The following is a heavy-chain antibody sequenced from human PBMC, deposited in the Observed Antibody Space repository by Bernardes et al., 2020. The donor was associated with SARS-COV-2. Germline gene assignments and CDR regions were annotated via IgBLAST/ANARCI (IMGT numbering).Heavy chain of an antibody. J-gene: IGHJ6*02. V-gene: IGHV4-59*01. Sequence: SETLSRTCTVSGGSISSYYWSWIRQPPGKGLEWIGCVYYTGSTNYNPSLESRVTISVDMSKNQFSLSLTSVTAADTAVYYCARITFGGVSGMDVWGQGTTVTVSS. CDR1: GGSISSYY. CDR2: VYYTGST. D-gene: IGHD3-16*01. CDR3: ARITFGGVSGMDV.